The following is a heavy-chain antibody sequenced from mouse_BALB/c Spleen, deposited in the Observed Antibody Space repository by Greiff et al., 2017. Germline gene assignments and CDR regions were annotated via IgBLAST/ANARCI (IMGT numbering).Heavy chain of an antibody. J-gene: IGHJ3*01. CDR3: ARGLKGWFAY. CDR1: GFSLTSYG. D-gene: IGHD1-3*01. CDR2: IWAGGST. V-gene: IGHV2-9*02. Sequence: VQGVESGPGLVAPSQSLSITCTVSGFSLTSYGVHWVRQPPGKGLEWLGVIWAGGSTNYNSALMSRLSISKDNSKSQVFLKMNSLQTDDTAMYYCARGLKGWFAYWGQGTLVTVSA.